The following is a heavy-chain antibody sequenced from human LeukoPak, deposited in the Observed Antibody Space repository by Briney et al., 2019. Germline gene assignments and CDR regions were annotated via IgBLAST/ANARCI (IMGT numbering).Heavy chain of an antibody. CDR2: ISETGGTR. CDR3: AREMATITYAFDI. CDR1: GYTLTELS. Sequence: SCKVSGYTLTELSMHWVRQAPGKGLEWVSAISETGGTRNYVDSVKGRFTISRDTSKNTLYLQMSSLRAEDTALYYCAREMATITYAFDIWGQGTMVTVSS. J-gene: IGHJ3*02. V-gene: IGHV3-23*01. D-gene: IGHD5-24*01.